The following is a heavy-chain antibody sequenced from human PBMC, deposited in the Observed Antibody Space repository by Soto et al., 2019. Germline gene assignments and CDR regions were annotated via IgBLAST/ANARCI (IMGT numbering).Heavy chain of an antibody. Sequence: PGGSLRLSCAASGFTFSAYAMSWVRQAPGKGLEWVSAISGTSPSTYYADSVQGRFSISTDSSRKTLFLQMNTLRAEDTAVYFCATRIFGVEYWGQATLVTVSS. J-gene: IGHJ4*02. CDR3: ATRIFGVEY. D-gene: IGHD3-3*01. CDR2: ISGTSPST. CDR1: GFTFSAYA. V-gene: IGHV3-23*01.